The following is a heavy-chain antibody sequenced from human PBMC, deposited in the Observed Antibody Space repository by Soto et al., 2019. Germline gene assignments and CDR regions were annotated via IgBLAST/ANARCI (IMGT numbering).Heavy chain of an antibody. J-gene: IGHJ6*03. D-gene: IGHD2-2*01. V-gene: IGHV4-4*02. Sequence: SETLSLTCAVSNGSISSSNWWSWVRQPPGKGLEWIGEIYHSGSTNYNPSLKSRVTISVDKSKNQFSLKLSSVTAADTAVYYCARGYCSSTSCYAPYYYYYMDVWGKGTTVTVSS. CDR2: IYHSGST. CDR3: ARGYCSSTSCYAPYYYYYMDV. CDR1: NGSISSSNW.